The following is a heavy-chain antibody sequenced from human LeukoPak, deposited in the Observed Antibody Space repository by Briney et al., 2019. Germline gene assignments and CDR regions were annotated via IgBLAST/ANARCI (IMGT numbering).Heavy chain of an antibody. D-gene: IGHD6-6*01. V-gene: IGHV3-48*04. CDR1: GFTFIGHN. Sequence: GGSLRLSCAASGFTFIGHNMNWVRQAPGKGLEWVSFVSISSGTIYYADSVKGRFRISSDNAKSSLDLEMNSLRAEDTAVYYCAKEGEFEHSSSGYWGQGTLVTVSS. J-gene: IGHJ4*02. CDR3: AKEGEFEHSSSGY. CDR2: VSISSGTI.